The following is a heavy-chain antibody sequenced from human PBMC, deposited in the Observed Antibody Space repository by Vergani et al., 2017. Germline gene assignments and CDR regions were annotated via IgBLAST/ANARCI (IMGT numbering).Heavy chain of an antibody. CDR1: GGSFSGYY. Sequence: QVQLQQWGAGLLKPSETLSLTCAVYGGSFSGYYWSWIRQPPGKGLEWIGEINHSGSTNYNPSLKSRVTISVDTSKNQFSLKLSSVTAADTAVYYCAGGGPWSSSYGYWGQGTLVTVSS. D-gene: IGHD6-6*01. CDR3: AGGGPWSSSYGY. J-gene: IGHJ4*02. V-gene: IGHV4-34*01. CDR2: INHSGST.